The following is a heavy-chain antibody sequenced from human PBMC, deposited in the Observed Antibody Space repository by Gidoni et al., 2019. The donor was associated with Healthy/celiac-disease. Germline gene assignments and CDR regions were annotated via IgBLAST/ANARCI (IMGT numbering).Heavy chain of an antibody. D-gene: IGHD6-25*01. V-gene: IGHV4-34*01. CDR1: GGSFSGDY. Sequence: QVQLQQWGAGRLKPSETLSLTCAVYGGSFSGDYWSWIRQPPGKGLEWIGEINHSGSTNYNPSLKSRVTISVDTSKNQFSLKLSSVTAADTAVYYCAREPLAAATGMDVWGQGTTVTVSS. CDR3: AREPLAAATGMDV. CDR2: INHSGST. J-gene: IGHJ6*02.